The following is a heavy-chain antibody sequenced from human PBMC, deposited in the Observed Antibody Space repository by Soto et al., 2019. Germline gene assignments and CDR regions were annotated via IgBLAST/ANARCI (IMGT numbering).Heavy chain of an antibody. D-gene: IGHD3-3*01. Sequence: SETLSLTCVVSDGSISSYDWWTWVRQPPGEGLEWIGKMYHSGGADYSPSLKSRVTISADSSKNHFSLRLTGVTAADTVVYYCATGNVDSMLEYWGQGXQVTVSS. V-gene: IGHV4-4*02. J-gene: IGHJ4*02. CDR1: DGSISSYDW. CDR2: MYHSGGA. CDR3: ATGNVDSMLEY.